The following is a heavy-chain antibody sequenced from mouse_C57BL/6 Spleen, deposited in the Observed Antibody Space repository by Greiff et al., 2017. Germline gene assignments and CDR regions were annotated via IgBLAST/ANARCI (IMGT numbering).Heavy chain of an antibody. V-gene: IGHV1-47*01. CDR2: FHPYNDDT. D-gene: IGHD2-3*01. J-gene: IGHJ3*01. Sequence: QVQLQQPGAELVKPGASVKMSCKASGYTFTTYPIEWMKQNHGKSLEWIGNFHPYNDDTKYNEKFNGKATLTVEKSSSTVYFEVSRLPSDRSAVYYCARYDGYYEGCAYWGEETLVTDSA. CDR1: GYTFTTYP. CDR3: ARYDGYYEGCAY.